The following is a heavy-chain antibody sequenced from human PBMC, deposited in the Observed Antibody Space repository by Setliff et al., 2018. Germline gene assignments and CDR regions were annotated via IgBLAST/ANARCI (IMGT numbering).Heavy chain of an antibody. CDR2: IYYSGST. V-gene: IGHV4-39*07. Sequence: SETLSLTCTVSGGSISSSSYYWGLIRQPPGKGLEWIGSIYYSGSTYYNPSLKSRVSISVDTSKHQFSLKLSSVTAADTAVYYCARRETYYNFWNGYFGYWGQGTLVTVSS. CDR1: GGSISSSSYY. D-gene: IGHD3-3*01. CDR3: ARRETYYNFWNGYFGY. J-gene: IGHJ4*02.